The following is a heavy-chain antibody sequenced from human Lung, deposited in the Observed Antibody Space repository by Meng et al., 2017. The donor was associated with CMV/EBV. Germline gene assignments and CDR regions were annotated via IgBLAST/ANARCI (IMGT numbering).Heavy chain of an antibody. J-gene: IGHJ4*02. D-gene: IGHD7-27*01. CDR1: GDSITTHNYY. CDR2: ISYTGNT. V-gene: IGHV4-39*01. Sequence: GSLRLXCSVSGDSITTHNYYWGRIRQPPGKGLEWIGRISYTGNTHSNPSLASRVTMSVDTSKNQFSLRLTSVTVADTAVYYCARQLAPNWADMTENFDSXGQGXLVTVS. CDR3: ARQLAPNWADMTENFDS.